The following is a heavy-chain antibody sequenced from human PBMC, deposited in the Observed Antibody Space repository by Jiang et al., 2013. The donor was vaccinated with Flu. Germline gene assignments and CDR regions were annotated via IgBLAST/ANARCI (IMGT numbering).Heavy chain of an antibody. V-gene: IGHV5-51*01. D-gene: IGHD3-10*01. Sequence: KKPGESLKISCKGSGYKFHNYWIGWVRQMPGKGLEWMGIIYPGDSDTRYSPSFQGQVTFSVDKSISTAYLQWSSLKASDTAIYYCARGPLGFVSYYGIDVWGQGTTVTVSS. CDR2: IYPGDSDT. J-gene: IGHJ6*02. CDR3: ARGPLGFVSYYGIDV. CDR1: GYKFHNYW.